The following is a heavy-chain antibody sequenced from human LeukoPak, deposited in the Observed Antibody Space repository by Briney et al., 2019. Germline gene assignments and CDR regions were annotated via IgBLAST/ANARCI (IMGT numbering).Heavy chain of an antibody. J-gene: IGHJ4*02. CDR1: GFTFSSYE. D-gene: IGHD6-13*01. CDR2: ISSSGSTI. V-gene: IGHV3-48*03. CDR3: TRDRIQKLGDS. Sequence: GGSLRLSCAASGFTFSSYEMNWVRQAPGKGLEWVSYISSSGSTIYYADSVKGRFTISRDNAKNSLYLQMNSLRAEDTAVYYCTRDRIQKLGDSWGQGTLVTVSS.